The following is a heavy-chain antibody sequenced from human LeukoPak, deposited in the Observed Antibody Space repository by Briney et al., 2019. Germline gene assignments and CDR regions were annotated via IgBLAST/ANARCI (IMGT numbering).Heavy chain of an antibody. D-gene: IGHD4-23*01. CDR3: ARGRPHGNDY. CDR2: IVSDGSNT. Sequence: GGSLRLSCAASGFTFSSYWMNWVRHAPGKGLVWVSRIVSDGSNTNYADSVKGRFTISRDNAKNTLYLQMNSLRVEDTAVYYCARGRPHGNDYWGQGTLVTVSS. V-gene: IGHV3-74*01. J-gene: IGHJ4*02. CDR1: GFTFSSYW.